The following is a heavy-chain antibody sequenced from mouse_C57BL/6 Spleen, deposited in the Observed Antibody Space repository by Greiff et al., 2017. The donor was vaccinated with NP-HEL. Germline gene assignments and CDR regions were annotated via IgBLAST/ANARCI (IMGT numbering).Heavy chain of an antibody. V-gene: IGHV5-4*01. J-gene: IGHJ1*03. Sequence: EVQVVESGGGLVKPGGSLKLSCAASGFTFSSYAMSWVRQTPEKRLEWVATISDGGSYTYYPDNVKGRFTISRDNAKNNLYLQMSHLKSEDTAMYYCARSSWYFDVWGTGTTVTVSS. CDR3: ARSSWYFDV. CDR2: ISDGGSYT. CDR1: GFTFSSYA.